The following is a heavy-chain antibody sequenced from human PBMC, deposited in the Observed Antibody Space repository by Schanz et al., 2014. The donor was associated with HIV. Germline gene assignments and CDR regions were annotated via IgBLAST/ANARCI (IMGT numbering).Heavy chain of an antibody. Sequence: QVQLVESGGGVVQPGRSQRLSCAASGFTFRSYGMHWVRQAPGKGLEWVALISYDGNTKYYADSVKGRFTISRDNSKNTLFLQMNSLRGEDTAVYYYARVANWDYYGMDVWGRGTTVTVSS. V-gene: IGHV3-30*03. CDR3: ARVANWDYYGMDV. CDR1: GFTFRSYG. D-gene: IGHD3-16*01. CDR2: ISYDGNTK. J-gene: IGHJ6*02.